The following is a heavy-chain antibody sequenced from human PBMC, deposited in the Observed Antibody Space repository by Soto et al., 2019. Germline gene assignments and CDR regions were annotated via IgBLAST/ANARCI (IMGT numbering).Heavy chain of an antibody. CDR2: IYYTGST. D-gene: IGHD3-3*01. Sequence: QVQLQESGPGLVKPSQTLSLTCTVSGGSISSADHYWSWIRQPPGKGLEWIGYIYYTGSTYYNPPLQSRLTISLDTSNDPFSLKLRSVTAADTAVYYCARMDRSAYWYDPWGLGTLVTVSS. J-gene: IGHJ5*02. CDR1: GGSISSADHY. V-gene: IGHV4-30-4*01. CDR3: ARMDRSAYWYDP.